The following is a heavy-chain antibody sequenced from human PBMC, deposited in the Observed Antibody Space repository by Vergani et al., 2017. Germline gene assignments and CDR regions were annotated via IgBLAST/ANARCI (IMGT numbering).Heavy chain of an antibody. CDR3: AANYYDSSGYYSYLVY. Sequence: QVQLVESGGGLVKPGGSLRLSCAASGFTFSDYYMSWIRQAPGKGLEWVSYISSSGSTIYYADSMKGRFTISRDNAKNSLYLQMNSLRAEDTAVYYCAANYYDSSGYYSYLVYWGQGTLVTVSS. V-gene: IGHV3-11*01. D-gene: IGHD3-22*01. J-gene: IGHJ4*02. CDR1: GFTFSDYY. CDR2: ISSSGSTI.